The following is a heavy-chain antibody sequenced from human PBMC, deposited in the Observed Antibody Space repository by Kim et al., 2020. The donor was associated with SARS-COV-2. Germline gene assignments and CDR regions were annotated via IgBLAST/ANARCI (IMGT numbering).Heavy chain of an antibody. D-gene: IGHD6-13*01. CDR3: ARYAGNPGVYYFYGMDV. CDR1: GYTFTSYD. CDR2: MNPNSGNT. Sequence: ASVKVSCKASGYTFTSYDINWVRQAPGQGLEWMGWMNPNSGNTAYAQKFQGRVTMTRNTSVRTAYMELSSLRSEDTGVYYCARYAGNPGVYYFYGMDVWGQGTTVTVSS. J-gene: IGHJ6*02. V-gene: IGHV1-8*01.